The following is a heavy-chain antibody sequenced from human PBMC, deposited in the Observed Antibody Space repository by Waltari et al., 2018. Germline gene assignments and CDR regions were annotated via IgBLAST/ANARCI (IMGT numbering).Heavy chain of an antibody. J-gene: IGHJ4*02. CDR1: GFTFSSYS. V-gene: IGHV3-21*01. Sequence: EVQLVESGGGLVKPGGSLRLSCAASGFTFSSYSMHWVRQAPGKGLEWVSSISSSSTYILYADSVKGRFPMSRDNAKNSLVLQMNSLRAEETALYYCARVICSGGSCYSGLDYWGQGTLVTVSS. CDR2: ISSSSTYI. CDR3: ARVICSGGSCYSGLDY. D-gene: IGHD2-15*01.